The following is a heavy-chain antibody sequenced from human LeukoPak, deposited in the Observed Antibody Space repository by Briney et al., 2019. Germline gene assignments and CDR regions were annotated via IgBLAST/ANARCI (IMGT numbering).Heavy chain of an antibody. D-gene: IGHD2-2*01. J-gene: IGHJ4*02. Sequence: SETLYLTCDVSGGTFSGYYWSWIRQPPGKGLEWMGEINHSGSTNYNPSLKSRVTISVDTSKNQFSLKLSSVTAADTAVYYCARLLGYCSSTSCYEGGYYFDYWGQGTLVTVSS. CDR1: GGTFSGYY. V-gene: IGHV4-34*01. CDR3: ARLLGYCSSTSCYEGGYYFDY. CDR2: INHSGST.